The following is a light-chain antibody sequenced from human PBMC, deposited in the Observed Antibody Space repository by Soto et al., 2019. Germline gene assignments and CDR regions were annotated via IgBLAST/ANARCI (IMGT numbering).Light chain of an antibody. CDR3: QHYNSYSET. CDR2: AAS. V-gene: IGKV1-5*01. J-gene: IGKJ1*01. Sequence: DIQLPPSPSTLSGSLGERVTLTWLASLTISNWLAWYQQKPGKAPKLLIYAASTLKSGVPSRFSGSGSGTDFTLTISRLQPDDFATYYWQHYNSYSETFGQGTKVDI. CDR1: LTISNW.